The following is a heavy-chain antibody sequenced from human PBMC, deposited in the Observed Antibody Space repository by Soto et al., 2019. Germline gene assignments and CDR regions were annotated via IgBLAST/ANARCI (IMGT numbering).Heavy chain of an antibody. D-gene: IGHD5-12*01. V-gene: IGHV3-11*04. CDR2: ISSSSSSI. J-gene: IGHJ4*02. Sequence: PGGSLRLSCAAPGFTFSDYYMSWIRQAPGKGLEWVSSISSSSSSIYYADSVKGRFTISRDNSKNTLYLQMNSLRAEDTAVYYCARGWLRDLWMEWGQGTLVTVSS. CDR3: ARGWLRDLWME. CDR1: GFTFSDYY.